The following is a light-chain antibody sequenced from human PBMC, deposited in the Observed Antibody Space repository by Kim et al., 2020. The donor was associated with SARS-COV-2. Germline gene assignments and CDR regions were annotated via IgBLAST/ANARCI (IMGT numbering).Light chain of an antibody. J-gene: IGKJ4*01. CDR2: DAS. Sequence: PGERATVSCRASQSVSRYLAWYQQKPGQAPRLLIYDASNRATDIPARFTGSGSGTDSTLTISSLEPEDFAVYYCQQYGSWPLTFGGGTKVDIK. CDR1: QSVSRY. V-gene: IGKV3-11*01. CDR3: QQYGSWPLT.